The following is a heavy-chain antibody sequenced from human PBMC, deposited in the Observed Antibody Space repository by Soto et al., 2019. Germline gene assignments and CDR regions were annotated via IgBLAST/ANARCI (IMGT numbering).Heavy chain of an antibody. CDR1: GGSISSDSFY. CDR2: IYYRGDT. J-gene: IGHJ6*02. D-gene: IGHD2-15*01. V-gene: IGHV4-39*01. Sequence: SETLSLTCTVSGGSISSDSFYWAWIRQPPGKGLEWIGIIYYRGDTYYNPSLAGRLTMSVDTSNQFSLTLRSVTAADTALYYCARNQPQRYCSGGTCRPAYGMDVWGQGTTVTVS. CDR3: ARNQPQRYCSGGTCRPAYGMDV.